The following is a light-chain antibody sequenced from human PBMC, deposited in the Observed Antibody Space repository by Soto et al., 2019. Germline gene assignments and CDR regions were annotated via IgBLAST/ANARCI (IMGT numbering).Light chain of an antibody. J-gene: IGKJ1*01. Sequence: DIQLTQSPSTLSASVGDRVTLTCRAAQSLNSRLAWCQHRPGKAPRLLIYDASTLESGVPSRFSGSGSGTEFTLTINNLQPDDLATYICQQYKSSSTFGRGTKVDIK. V-gene: IGKV1-5*01. CDR3: QQYKSSST. CDR2: DAS. CDR1: QSLNSR.